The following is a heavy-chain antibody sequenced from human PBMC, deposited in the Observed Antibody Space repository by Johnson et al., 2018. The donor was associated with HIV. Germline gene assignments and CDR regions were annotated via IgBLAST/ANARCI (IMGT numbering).Heavy chain of an antibody. V-gene: IGHV3-15*01. CDR3: TTDQLQQLVHDAFDI. J-gene: IGHJ3*02. CDR2: IKGKTDGGTT. Sequence: EVQLVESGGGLVKPGGSLRLSCAASGFTFSDDYMSWIRQAPGKGLEWVGRIKGKTDGGTTDYAAPVKGRFTISRSESKNTLYLQMNSLKTEDTAVYYCTTDQLQQLVHDAFDIWGQGTMVTVSS. D-gene: IGHD6-13*01. CDR1: GFTFSDDY.